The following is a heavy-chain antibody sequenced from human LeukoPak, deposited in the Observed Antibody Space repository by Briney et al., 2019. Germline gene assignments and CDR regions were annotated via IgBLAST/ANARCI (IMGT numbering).Heavy chain of an antibody. D-gene: IGHD2-15*01. J-gene: IGHJ4*02. Sequence: PSETLSLTCTVSGGSISSYYWSWIRQPAGQGLEWIGRIYTSGSTNYNPSLKSRVTMSVDTSKNQFSLKLSSVTAADTAVYYCARADTRSTYCSGGSCYWGFDYWGQGTLVTVSS. CDR1: GGSISSYY. CDR3: ARADTRSTYCSGGSCYWGFDY. CDR2: IYTSGST. V-gene: IGHV4-4*07.